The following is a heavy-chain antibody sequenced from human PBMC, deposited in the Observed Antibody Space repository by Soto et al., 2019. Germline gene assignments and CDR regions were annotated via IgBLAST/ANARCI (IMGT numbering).Heavy chain of an antibody. J-gene: IGHJ5*02. CDR2: ISTSGNT. CDR1: GVSMRNSY. Sequence: QVQLEESGSGLVKPSETLSLICSVSGVSMRNSYWTWIRQSAGKGLEWIGRISTSGNTNYNPSLNSRLTMSVDTSKNQVALKLTSVTAADTAVYYCARGGGVPALGDPWGQGTLVTVSS. V-gene: IGHV4-4*07. D-gene: IGHD3-16*01. CDR3: ARGGGVPALGDP.